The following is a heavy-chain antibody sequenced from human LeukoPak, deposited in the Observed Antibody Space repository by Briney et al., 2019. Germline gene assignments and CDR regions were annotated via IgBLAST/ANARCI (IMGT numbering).Heavy chain of an antibody. CDR2: INWNGGST. D-gene: IGHD4-17*01. Sequence: GGSLRLSCAASGFTFDDYGMSWVRQAPGKGLEWVSGINWNGGSTGYADSVKGRFTISRDNAKNSLYLQMNSLRAEDTALYYCARDGDGYYYYYMDVWGKGTTVTVSS. CDR1: GFTFDDYG. J-gene: IGHJ6*03. CDR3: ARDGDGYYYYYMDV. V-gene: IGHV3-20*04.